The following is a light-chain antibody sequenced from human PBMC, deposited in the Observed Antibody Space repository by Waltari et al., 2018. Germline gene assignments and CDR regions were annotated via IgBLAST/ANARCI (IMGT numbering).Light chain of an antibody. Sequence: DIQLTQSPTSLSASVGHSVPITCRASQRISLFLNWYQQNPGKAPNLLIYGASSLQRGVPSRFSGSGSGTDFTLTISSLHPEDFATYYCQQTYSTHLTFGGGTKVEVK. CDR1: QRISLF. J-gene: IGKJ4*01. V-gene: IGKV1-39*01. CDR2: GAS. CDR3: QQTYSTHLT.